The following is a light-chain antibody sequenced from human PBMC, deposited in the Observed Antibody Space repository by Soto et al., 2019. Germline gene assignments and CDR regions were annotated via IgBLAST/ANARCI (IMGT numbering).Light chain of an antibody. CDR3: NSYAGSNNFVV. J-gene: IGLJ2*01. CDR2: EVN. Sequence: QSVLTQPPSASGSPGQSVTISCTGTSSDVGGYNFVSWFQQSPAKAPKLMIYEVNKRPSGVPDRFSGSKSGNTASLTVSGLQAEDEADYYCNSYAGSNNFVVFGGGTKVTVL. CDR1: SSDVGGYNF. V-gene: IGLV2-8*01.